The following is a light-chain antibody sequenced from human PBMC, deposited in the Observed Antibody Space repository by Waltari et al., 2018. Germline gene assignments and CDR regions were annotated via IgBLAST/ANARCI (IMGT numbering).Light chain of an antibody. CDR3: CSYAGSYNFV. J-gene: IGLJ1*01. Sequence: QSALAQPRSLSVSPGQSVTISRTGTSTDFGGYNHVSWYHQHPGKAPKFMIYDVTKRPSGVPDRFSGSKSGNTASLTISGLQAEDEADYYCCSYAGSYNFVFGSGTTVTVL. V-gene: IGLV2-11*01. CDR1: STDFGGYNH. CDR2: DVT.